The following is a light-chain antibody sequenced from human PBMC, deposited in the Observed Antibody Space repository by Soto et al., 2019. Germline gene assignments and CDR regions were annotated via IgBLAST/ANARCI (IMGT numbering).Light chain of an antibody. Sequence: EIVMTQSPATLSVSPGERASLSCRASQSVGSNLAWYQQTAGQAPRLLIYGASTRDTGIPARLSGSGSGTESTLPIGRLQSEDFAVYSCQQYTNWPYTFGQGTKLEIK. J-gene: IGKJ2*01. CDR3: QQYTNWPYT. V-gene: IGKV3-15*01. CDR2: GAS. CDR1: QSVGSN.